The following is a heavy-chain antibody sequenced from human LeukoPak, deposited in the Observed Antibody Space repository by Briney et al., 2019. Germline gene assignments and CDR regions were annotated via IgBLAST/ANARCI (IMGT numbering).Heavy chain of an antibody. Sequence: SVKVSCKASGGTFSSYPISWVRQAPGQGLEWMGGIIPIFDTANYAQKFQGRVTITADKSTSTAYMELSSLRSEDTAVYYCARDLSTTVTTGGGFDPWGQGTLVTVSS. CDR3: ARDLSTTVTTGGGFDP. V-gene: IGHV1-69*06. D-gene: IGHD4-17*01. CDR1: GGTFSSYP. J-gene: IGHJ5*02. CDR2: IIPIFDTA.